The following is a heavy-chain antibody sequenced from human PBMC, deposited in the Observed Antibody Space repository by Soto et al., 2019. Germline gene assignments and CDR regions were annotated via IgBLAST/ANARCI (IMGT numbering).Heavy chain of an antibody. Sequence: SETLSLTCAVSGGSISSGGYSWSWIRQPPGKGLEWIGYIYHTGSTYYNPSLESRVTISVDRSKNHFSLRLTSVTAADTAVYYCAGAAAEQLAYFNYWGRGALVTVSS. CDR2: IYHTGST. CDR3: AGAAAEQLAYFNY. CDR1: GGSISSGGYS. D-gene: IGHD6-6*01. V-gene: IGHV4-30-2*01. J-gene: IGHJ4*02.